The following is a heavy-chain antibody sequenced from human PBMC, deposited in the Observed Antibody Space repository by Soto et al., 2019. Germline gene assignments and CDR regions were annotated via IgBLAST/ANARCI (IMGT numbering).Heavy chain of an antibody. CDR2: IYYSGST. Sequence: DSVYRKCVVAGCSISNYYWSWIRQPPGKGLDWMGYIYYSGSTNYNPSLKSRVTISVDTSKNQFSLKLSSVTAADTAVYYCARAHYDFWSGYFSGGCDFDIWGQGTMVTVSS. CDR3: ARAHYDFWSGYFSGGCDFDI. CDR1: GCSISNYY. J-gene: IGHJ3*02. D-gene: IGHD3-3*01. V-gene: IGHV4-59*07.